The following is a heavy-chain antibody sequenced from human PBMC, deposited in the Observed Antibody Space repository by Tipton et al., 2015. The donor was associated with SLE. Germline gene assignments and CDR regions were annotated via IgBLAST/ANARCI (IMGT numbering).Heavy chain of an antibody. V-gene: IGHV4-59*01. CDR1: GGSISSYY. D-gene: IGHD2-8*01. CDR3: ARASLHEIVLMVYGISAFDI. Sequence: TLSLTCTVSGGSISSYYWSWIRQPPGKGLEWIGYIYYSGSTNYNPSLKSRVTISVDTSKNQFSLKLSSVTAADTAVYYCARASLHEIVLMVYGISAFDIWGQGTLVTVSS. CDR2: IYYSGST. J-gene: IGHJ3*02.